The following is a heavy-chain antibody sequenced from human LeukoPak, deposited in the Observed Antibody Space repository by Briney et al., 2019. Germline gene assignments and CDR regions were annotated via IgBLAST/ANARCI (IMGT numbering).Heavy chain of an antibody. J-gene: IGHJ4*02. D-gene: IGHD2-21*02. Sequence: SETLSLTCTVSGGSISSGNYYWNWIRQPAGKGLEWIGRIYTTGSTNYNPSLKSRVTISLDRSKNQFSLELSSVTAADTAVYYCARNVYCGGDCQYYFDYWGQGTPVTVSS. CDR2: IYTTGST. CDR1: GGSISSGNYY. CDR3: ARNVYCGGDCQYYFDY. V-gene: IGHV4-61*02.